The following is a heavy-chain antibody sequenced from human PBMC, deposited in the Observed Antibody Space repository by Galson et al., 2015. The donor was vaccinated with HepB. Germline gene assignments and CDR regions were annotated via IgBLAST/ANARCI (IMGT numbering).Heavy chain of an antibody. V-gene: IGHV1-24*01. CDR3: ATVAEQQHPTTDQNYYYYGMDV. CDR2: FDPEDGET. CDR1: GYTLTEYS. J-gene: IGHJ6*02. D-gene: IGHD6-13*01. Sequence: SVKVSCKVSGYTLTEYSMHWVRQAPGKGLEWMGGFDPEDGETIYAQKFQGRVTMTEDTSTDTAYMELSSLRSEDTAVYYCATVAEQQHPTTDQNYYYYGMDVWGQGTTVTVSS.